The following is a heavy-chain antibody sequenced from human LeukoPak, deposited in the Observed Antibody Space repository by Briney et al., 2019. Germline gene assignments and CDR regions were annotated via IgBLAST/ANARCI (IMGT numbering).Heavy chain of an antibody. Sequence: GGSLRLSCAASGFTFSNYWMVWVRQAPGEGLEWVANIRGDGSRQYYLDSVKGRFTISRDNAKNSLYLQMNSLRAEDTAVYYCARDQPIGYNYGYPFDYWGQGTLVTVSS. CDR1: GFTFSNYW. CDR2: IRGDGSRQ. J-gene: IGHJ4*02. V-gene: IGHV3-7*01. CDR3: ARDQPIGYNYGYPFDY. D-gene: IGHD5-18*01.